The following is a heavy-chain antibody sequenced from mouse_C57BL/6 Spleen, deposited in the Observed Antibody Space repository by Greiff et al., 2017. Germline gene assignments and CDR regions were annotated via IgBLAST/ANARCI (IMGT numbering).Heavy chain of an antibody. CDR3: ARGETTVAFDY. CDR2: INPNNGGT. D-gene: IGHD1-1*01. J-gene: IGHJ2*01. V-gene: IGHV1-26*01. CDR1: GYTFTDYY. Sequence: VQLQQSGPELVKPGASVKISCKASGYTFTDYYMNWVKQSHGKSLEWIGDINPNNGGTSYNQKFKGKATLTVDKSSSTAYMELRSLTSEDSAVYYCARGETTVAFDYWGQGTTLTVSS.